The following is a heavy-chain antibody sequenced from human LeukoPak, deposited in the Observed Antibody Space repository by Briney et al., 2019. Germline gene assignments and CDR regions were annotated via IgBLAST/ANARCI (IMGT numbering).Heavy chain of an antibody. CDR1: GFTFNNYA. CDR3: ARGVVGAFSAYYFDY. J-gene: IGHJ4*02. CDR2: IKQDGSEK. Sequence: PGGSLRLSCAASGFTFNNYAMHWVRQAPGKGLEWVANIKQDGSEKYYVDSVKGRFTISRDNAKNSLYLQMNSLRAEDTAVYYCARGVVGAFSAYYFDYWDQGTLVTVSS. D-gene: IGHD1-26*01. V-gene: IGHV3-7*01.